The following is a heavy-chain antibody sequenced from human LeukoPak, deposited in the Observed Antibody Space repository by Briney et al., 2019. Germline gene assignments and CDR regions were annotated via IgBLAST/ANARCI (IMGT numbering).Heavy chain of an antibody. J-gene: IGHJ4*02. CDR2: INAYNGYT. V-gene: IGHV1-18*01. D-gene: IGHD3-22*01. Sequence: ASVKVSCKASGYTFTSYCITWLRQAPAQGLDWIGLINAYNGYTVYAQKLQDRVTMTTDTSTTTAYMELRSLRSDDTAVYYCARAPYDSSGRKTYFFDYWGQGTLVTVSS. CDR1: GYTFTSYC. CDR3: ARAPYDSSGRKTYFFDY.